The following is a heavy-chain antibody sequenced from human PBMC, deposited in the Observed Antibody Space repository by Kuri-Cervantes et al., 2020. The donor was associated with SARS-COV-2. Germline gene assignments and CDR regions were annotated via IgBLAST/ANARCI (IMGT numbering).Heavy chain of an antibody. V-gene: IGHV3-30*03. CDR1: GFTFSSYG. CDR2: ISYDGSNK. J-gene: IGHJ6*02. D-gene: IGHD1-1*01. CDR3: ARDRLERRGGGMDV. Sequence: GESLKISCAASGFTFSSYGMHWVRQAPGKGLEWVAVISYDGSNKYYADSVKGRFTISRDNSKNMLYLQMNSLRAEDTAVYYCARDRLERRGGGMDVWGQGTTVTVSS.